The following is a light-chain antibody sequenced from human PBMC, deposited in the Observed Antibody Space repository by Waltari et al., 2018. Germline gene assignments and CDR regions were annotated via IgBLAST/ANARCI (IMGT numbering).Light chain of an antibody. Sequence: QSVLTQPPSVSGAPGQRVTISCTGSSSNIGSGYDVHWYRQLPGTAPKLLIYGNNPRPSGVPDRFSGSRSVTSASLAITGLQAGDEADYYCQSYDSSLSATVVFGGGTKLTVL. CDR2: GNN. CDR1: SSNIGSGYD. CDR3: QSYDSSLSATVV. J-gene: IGLJ2*01. V-gene: IGLV1-40*01.